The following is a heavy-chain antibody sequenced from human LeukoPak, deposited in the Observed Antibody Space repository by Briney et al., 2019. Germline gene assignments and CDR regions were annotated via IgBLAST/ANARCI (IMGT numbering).Heavy chain of an antibody. CDR1: GYTFTSYG. V-gene: IGHV1-18*01. D-gene: IGHD6-19*01. J-gene: IGHJ4*02. Sequence: ASVKVSCKASGYTFTSYGISWVRQAPGQGLESMGWISPYNGDTNYAQKFQGRVTMTTDTSTSTVYMELRSLRSDDTAVYYCAKGPYSSDWGDYYFDYWGQGTLVTVSS. CDR2: ISPYNGDT. CDR3: AKGPYSSDWGDYYFDY.